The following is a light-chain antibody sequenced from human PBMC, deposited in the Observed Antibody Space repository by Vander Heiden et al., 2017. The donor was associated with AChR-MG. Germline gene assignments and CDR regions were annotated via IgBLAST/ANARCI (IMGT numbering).Light chain of an antibody. CDR2: DVT. Sequence: QSALTQPRSVSGSPGQSVTISCTGSSSDVGAYKYVSWYQQHPGKAPKLVIYDVTKRPSGVPDRFSGSKSANTASLTISGLQPEDEADYYCCSYAGNFSVIFGGGTKLTVL. J-gene: IGLJ2*01. V-gene: IGLV2-11*01. CDR3: CSYAGNFSVI. CDR1: SSDVGAYKY.